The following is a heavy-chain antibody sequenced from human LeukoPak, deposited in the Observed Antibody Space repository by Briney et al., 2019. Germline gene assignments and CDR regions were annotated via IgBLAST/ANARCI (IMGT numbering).Heavy chain of an antibody. D-gene: IGHD4-17*01. CDR2: ISGSGGST. CDR1: GFSFSTYG. Sequence: GGSLRLSCGASGFSFSTYGMSWVRQAPGKGLEWVSAISGSGGSTYYADSVKGRFTISRDNSKNTLYLQMNSLRAEDTAVYYCAKDVPLTVTISQPNWFDPWGQGTLVTVSS. J-gene: IGHJ5*02. V-gene: IGHV3-23*01. CDR3: AKDVPLTVTISQPNWFDP.